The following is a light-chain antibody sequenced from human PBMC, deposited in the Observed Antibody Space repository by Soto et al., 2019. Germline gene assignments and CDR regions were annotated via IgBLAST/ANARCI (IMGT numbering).Light chain of an antibody. CDR1: QSISSS. CDR2: MAS. V-gene: IGKV1-5*03. J-gene: IGKJ1*01. CDR3: QQYNTYSRT. Sequence: DIQLTQAPSTLSTYVGDRSTITWRASQSISSSLAWYQQKPGKAPKLLIYMASNLQSGVPSRFGGAGSGTEFTLTISSLQPDDFATYYCQQYNTYSRTFGQGTKVDIK.